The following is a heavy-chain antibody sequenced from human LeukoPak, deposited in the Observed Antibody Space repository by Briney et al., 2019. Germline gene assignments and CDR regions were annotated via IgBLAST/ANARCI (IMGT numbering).Heavy chain of an antibody. J-gene: IGHJ3*01. D-gene: IGHD3-22*01. CDR2: TSGSGDST. Sequence: GGSLRLSCGVYGFTFRSYAMSWVRQAPGKGLEWLSGTSGSGDSTYYADSVKGRFTISRDNSKNTVYLQMNSLRVEDTAVYYCAKHVHRDYHSDSSGYYPMINFDFWGQGTMVTVSS. V-gene: IGHV3-23*01. CDR3: AKHVHRDYHSDSSGYYPMINFDF. CDR1: GFTFRSYA.